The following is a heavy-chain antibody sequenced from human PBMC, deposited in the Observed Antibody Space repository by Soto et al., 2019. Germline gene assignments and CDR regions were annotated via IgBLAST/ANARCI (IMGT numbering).Heavy chain of an antibody. CDR2: ISAHNGDT. D-gene: IGHD3-22*01. Sequence: ASVKVSCKASGYSFATYGFSWVRQAPGQGLERVGWISAHNGDTHYSQKFQGRVTLTADTSTNTGYTELRSLTSDDTAVYFCATEPIYCNDGSSYYPLGHWGQGTLVTVSS. CDR3: ATEPIYCNDGSSYYPLGH. CDR1: GYSFATYG. V-gene: IGHV1-18*04. J-gene: IGHJ4*02.